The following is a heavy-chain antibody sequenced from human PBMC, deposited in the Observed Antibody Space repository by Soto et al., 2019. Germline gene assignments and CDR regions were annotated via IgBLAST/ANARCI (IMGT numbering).Heavy chain of an antibody. V-gene: IGHV4-4*02. CDR2: IHQSGIS. CDR1: SASIDNN. CDR3: AMSFGWYAFDQ. J-gene: IGHJ4*02. D-gene: IGHD6-19*01. Sequence: QMQLLESGPGLVKPSETLSLTCAVSSASIDNNWNWVRQPPGKGLEWIGEIHQSGISYKNPSLKSRVTMSVDKSKNQFSLNLSSVTAADTAVYFCAMSFGWYAFDQWGQGTLVTVSS.